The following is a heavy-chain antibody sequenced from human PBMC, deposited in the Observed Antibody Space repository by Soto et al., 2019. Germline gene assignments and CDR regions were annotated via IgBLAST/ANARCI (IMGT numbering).Heavy chain of an antibody. Sequence: PGGSLRLSCAASGSTFSSYGMHWVRQAPGKGLEWVAVISYDGSNKYYADSVKGRFTISRDNSKNTLYLQMNSLRAEDTAVYYCAKMGNWRTEIKELSSLGGAFDIWGQGTMVTVSS. V-gene: IGHV3-30*18. D-gene: IGHD3-16*02. CDR3: AKMGNWRTEIKELSSLGGAFDI. CDR1: GSTFSSYG. J-gene: IGHJ3*02. CDR2: ISYDGSNK.